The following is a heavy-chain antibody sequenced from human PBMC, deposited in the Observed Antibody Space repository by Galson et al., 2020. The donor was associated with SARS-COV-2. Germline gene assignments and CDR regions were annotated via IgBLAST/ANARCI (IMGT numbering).Heavy chain of an antibody. CDR2: ISYDGLNQ. D-gene: IGHD6-13*01. CDR1: GFTFSAYA. J-gene: IGHJ6*02. Sequence: QLGESLKISCAASGFTFSAYAMHWVRPAPGKGLEWVAVISYDGLNQYYADSVKGRFTISRDNSKNTLFLQMNSLTADDSALYYCAADDSYTSSWDLVGSWGQGTTVTVSS. CDR3: AADDSYTSSWDLVGS. V-gene: IGHV3-30*03.